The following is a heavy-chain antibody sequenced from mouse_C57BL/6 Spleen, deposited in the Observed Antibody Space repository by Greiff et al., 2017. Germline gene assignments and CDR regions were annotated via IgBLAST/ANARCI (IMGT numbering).Heavy chain of an antibody. J-gene: IGHJ1*03. CDR1: GYAFSSSW. V-gene: IGHV1-82*01. D-gene: IGHD3-3*01. CDR2: IYPGDGDT. CDR3: AVGTWYFDV. Sequence: QVQLKESGPELVKPGASVKISCKASGYAFSSSWMNWVKQRPGKGLEWIGRIYPGDGDTNYNGKFKGKATLTADKSSSTAYMQLSSLTSEDSAVYFCAVGTWYFDVWGTGTTVTVSS.